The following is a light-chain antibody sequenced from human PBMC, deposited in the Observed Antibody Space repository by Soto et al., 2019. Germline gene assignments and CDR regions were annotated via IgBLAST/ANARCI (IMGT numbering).Light chain of an antibody. Sequence: EIVLTQSPATLSLSPGERATLSCRASQSVTIYLAWYQQEPGQAPRLLIYSASTRATGIPARFSGSGSGTEFTLTISSLQSEDFAVYYCQQYNNWPLTFGGGTKVDIK. CDR3: QQYNNWPLT. CDR2: SAS. V-gene: IGKV3-15*01. CDR1: QSVTIY. J-gene: IGKJ4*01.